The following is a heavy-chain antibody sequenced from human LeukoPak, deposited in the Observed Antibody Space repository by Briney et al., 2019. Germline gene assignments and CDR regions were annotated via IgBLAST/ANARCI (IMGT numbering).Heavy chain of an antibody. V-gene: IGHV4-59*01. CDR1: GGSFCGYY. CDR2: IYYSGST. Sequence: SVTLTLPCAVYGGSFCGYYWIWLRESPGKALEGVGYIYYSGSTSYNPSLKSRVTISVDTSKNQFSLKLSSVTAADTAVYYCARVSGYHWEGSYDYWGQGTLVTVFS. CDR3: ARVSGYHWEGSYDY. J-gene: IGHJ4*02. D-gene: IGHD5-12*01.